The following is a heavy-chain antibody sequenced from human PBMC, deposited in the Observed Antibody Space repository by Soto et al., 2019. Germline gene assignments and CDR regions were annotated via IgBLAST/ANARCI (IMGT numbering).Heavy chain of an antibody. D-gene: IGHD6-6*01. J-gene: IGHJ6*02. Sequence: EVQLVESGGGLVKPGGSLRLSCAASGFTFSSYSMNWVRQAPGKGLEWVSSISSSSSYIYYADSVKGRFTISRDNAENSLYLQMNILRAEDTAVYYCARDMYSSSFYGMDVWCQGTTVTVSS. CDR2: ISSSSSYI. CDR1: GFTFSSYS. V-gene: IGHV3-21*01. CDR3: ARDMYSSSFYGMDV.